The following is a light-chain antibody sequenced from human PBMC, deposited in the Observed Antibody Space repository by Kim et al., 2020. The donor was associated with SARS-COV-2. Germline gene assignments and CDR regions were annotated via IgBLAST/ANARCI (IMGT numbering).Light chain of an antibody. CDR2: DAS. CDR3: QHRSNWPPYT. J-gene: IGKJ2*01. CDR1: QGVSSY. Sequence: LSPGERAPLSCRASQGVSSYLAWYQQKRGQAPRLLIYDASNRATGIPARFSGSGSGTDFTLTISSLEPEDFAVYYCQHRSNWPPYTFGQGTKLEI. V-gene: IGKV3-11*01.